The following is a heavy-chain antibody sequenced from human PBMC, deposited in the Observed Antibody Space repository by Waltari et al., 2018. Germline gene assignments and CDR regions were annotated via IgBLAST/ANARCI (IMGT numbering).Heavy chain of an antibody. CDR1: GYPFSGYY. CDR2: INPNGGGT. Sequence: QVQLVQSGAEVKKPGASVKVSCKASGYPFSGYYIHWVRQAPGQGLEWMGWINPNGGGTNYAQKFQGRVTLTRDTSISTAYMELNRLTSDDTAVYYCARVTGYGYRLGYWGQGTLVSVSS. J-gene: IGHJ4*02. D-gene: IGHD5-18*01. CDR3: ARVTGYGYRLGY. V-gene: IGHV1-2*02.